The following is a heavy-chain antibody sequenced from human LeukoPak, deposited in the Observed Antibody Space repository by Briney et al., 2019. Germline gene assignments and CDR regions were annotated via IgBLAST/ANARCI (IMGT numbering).Heavy chain of an antibody. CDR2: IWYDGSNK. Sequence: PGRSLRLSCAASGFTFSSYGMHWVRQAPGKGLEWVAVIWYDGSNKYYADSVKGRFTISRDNSKNTLYLQMNSLRAEDTAVYYCAKIRLGSSGWHGTPRIEVFDYWGQGTLVTVSS. J-gene: IGHJ4*02. D-gene: IGHD6-19*01. V-gene: IGHV3-33*06. CDR3: AKIRLGSSGWHGTPRIEVFDY. CDR1: GFTFSSYG.